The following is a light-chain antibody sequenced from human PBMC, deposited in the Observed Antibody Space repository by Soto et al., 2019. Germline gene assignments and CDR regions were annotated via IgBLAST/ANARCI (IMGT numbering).Light chain of an antibody. CDR2: NNL. V-gene: IGLV1-40*01. J-gene: IGLJ1*01. CDR3: QSFDSSLRVYV. CDR1: SSNFGAGYE. Sequence: QSVLTQPPSVSAAPGQKVTISCSGNSSNFGAGYEVHWYKQVPGAAPTLVIFNNLNRPSGVPERFSGSKSGTSASLVISGLQAEDEADYYCQSFDSSLRVYVFGSGTKLTVL.